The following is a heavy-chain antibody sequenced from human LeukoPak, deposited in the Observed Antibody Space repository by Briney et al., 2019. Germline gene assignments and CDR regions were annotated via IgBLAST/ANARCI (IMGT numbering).Heavy chain of an antibody. V-gene: IGHV4-39*01. CDR2: IYYSGST. Sequence: SETLSLTCTVSGGSISSSSYYWGWIRQPPGKGLEWIGSIYYSGSTYYNPSLKSRVTISVGTSKNQFSLKLSSVTAADTAVYYCARHGLRLRFGELLQFDYWGQGTLVTVSS. D-gene: IGHD3-10*01. J-gene: IGHJ4*02. CDR1: GGSISSSSYY. CDR3: ARHGLRLRFGELLQFDY.